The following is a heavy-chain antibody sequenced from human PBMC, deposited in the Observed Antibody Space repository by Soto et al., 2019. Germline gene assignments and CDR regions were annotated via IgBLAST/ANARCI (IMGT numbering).Heavy chain of an antibody. V-gene: IGHV3-23*01. CDR3: AKKGPNWNYKNDAFDI. CDR1: GFTFSSYA. D-gene: IGHD1-7*01. J-gene: IGHJ3*02. Sequence: EVQLLESGGGLVQPGGSLRLSCAASGFTFSSYAMSWVRQAPGKGLEWVSAISGSGGSTYYADSVKGRFTISRDNSKNTLYLQMNSLRAEDTAVYYCAKKGPNWNYKNDAFDIWGQGTMVTVSS. CDR2: ISGSGGST.